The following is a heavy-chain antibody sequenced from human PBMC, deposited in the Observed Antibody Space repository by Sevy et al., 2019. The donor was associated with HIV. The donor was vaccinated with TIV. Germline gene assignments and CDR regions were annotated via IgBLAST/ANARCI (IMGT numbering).Heavy chain of an antibody. Sequence: GGSLRLSCAASGFTFSNYGMSWVRQAPGKGLEWVSTIYGSSGGTYYADSVKGRFTISRDNSKNTLYLQMNSLRTEDTAVYYCAGGRYDSSGSFDAFDIWGQGTMVTVSS. V-gene: IGHV3-23*01. D-gene: IGHD3-22*01. J-gene: IGHJ3*02. CDR1: GFTFSNYG. CDR2: IYGSSGGT. CDR3: AGGRYDSSGSFDAFDI.